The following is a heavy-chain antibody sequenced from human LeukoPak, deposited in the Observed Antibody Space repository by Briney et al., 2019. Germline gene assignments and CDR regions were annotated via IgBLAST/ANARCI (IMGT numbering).Heavy chain of an antibody. CDR2: ISYDESNK. V-gene: IGHV3-30-3*01. J-gene: IGHJ4*02. CDR1: GFTFSSYA. Sequence: PGGSLKLSCAASGFTFSSYAMHWVRQAPGKGLEWVAVISYDESNKYYADSVKGRFTISRDNSKNTLYLQMNSLRAEDTAVYYCARDYYDSSGYYPDLDYWGQGALVTVSS. CDR3: ARDYYDSSGYYPDLDY. D-gene: IGHD3-22*01.